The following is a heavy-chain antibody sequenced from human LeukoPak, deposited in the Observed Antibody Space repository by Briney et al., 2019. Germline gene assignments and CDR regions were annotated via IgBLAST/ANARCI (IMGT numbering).Heavy chain of an antibody. V-gene: IGHV3-23*01. J-gene: IGHJ6*03. D-gene: IGHD6-6*01. CDR1: GFTFSSNS. CDR3: ARDSSSSYYYYYYMDV. CDR2: ISGSGDST. Sequence: GGSLRLSCAASGFTFSSNSMTWVRQTPGKGLEWVSGISGSGDSTFYADSVKGRFTISRDNAKNSLYLQMNSLRAEDTAVYYCARDSSSSYYYYYYMDVWGKGTTVTVSS.